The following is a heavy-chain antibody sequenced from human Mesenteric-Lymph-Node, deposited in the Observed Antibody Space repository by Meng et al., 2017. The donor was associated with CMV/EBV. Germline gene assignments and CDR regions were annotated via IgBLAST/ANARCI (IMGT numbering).Heavy chain of an antibody. D-gene: IGHD1/OR15-1a*01. CDR2: ISRNNEDP. CDR1: GYTYATYA. Sequence: KASGYTYATYARHELGQAPGRGVGRMGWISRNNEDPVYAQGFTERFVFSLDTSVNTAYLQINGLGAEDTAVYYSARDGVGGTLFQHWGQGTLVTVSS. V-gene: IGHV7-4-1*02. J-gene: IGHJ1*01. CDR3: ARDGVGGTLFQH.